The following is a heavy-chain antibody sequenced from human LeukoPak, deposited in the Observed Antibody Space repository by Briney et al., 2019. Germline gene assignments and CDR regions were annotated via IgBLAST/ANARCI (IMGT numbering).Heavy chain of an antibody. CDR2: GDYSGGT. V-gene: IGHV4-39*07. CDR3: ARVDVAGSGGDA. Sequence: SETLSLTCTVSGDSFTSVTDYWAWIRQPPGKGLEWIATGDYSGGTYYNPSLESRVAISADMSKNQISLQLTSVTGADTAVYYCARVDVAGSGGDAWGQGTLVTVSS. D-gene: IGHD6-19*01. J-gene: IGHJ5*02. CDR1: GDSFTSVTDY.